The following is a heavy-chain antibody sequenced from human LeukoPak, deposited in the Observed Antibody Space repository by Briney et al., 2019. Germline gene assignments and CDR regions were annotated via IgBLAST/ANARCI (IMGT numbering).Heavy chain of an antibody. CDR1: GYTFTGYY. D-gene: IGHD3-9*01. CDR2: INPNSGGT. Sequence: ASVKVSCKASGYTFTGYYMHWARQAPGQGLEWMGWINPNSGGTNYAQKFQGRVTMTRDTSISTAYMELSRLRSDDTAVYYCARAAGRYFDWFWDAFDIWGQGTMVTVSS. CDR3: ARAAGRYFDWFWDAFDI. J-gene: IGHJ3*02. V-gene: IGHV1-2*02.